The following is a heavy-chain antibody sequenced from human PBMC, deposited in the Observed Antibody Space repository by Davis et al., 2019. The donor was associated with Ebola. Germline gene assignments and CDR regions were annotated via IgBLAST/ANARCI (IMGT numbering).Heavy chain of an antibody. D-gene: IGHD2-15*01. V-gene: IGHV4-59*01. CDR2: IYYSGST. Sequence: MPSETLSLTCTVSGGSISSYYWSWIRQPSGKGLEWIGYIYYSGSTNYNPSLKSRVTISVDTSKTQFSLKLSSVTAADTAVYYCARDCSGGSCYGGAFDIWGQGTMVTVSS. J-gene: IGHJ3*02. CDR1: GGSISSYY. CDR3: ARDCSGGSCYGGAFDI.